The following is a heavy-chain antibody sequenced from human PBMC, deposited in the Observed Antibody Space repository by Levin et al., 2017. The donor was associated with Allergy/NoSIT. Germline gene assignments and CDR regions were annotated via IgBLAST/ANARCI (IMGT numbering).Heavy chain of an antibody. CDR2: IYWDDDK. V-gene: IGHV2-5*02. Sequence: SGPTLVKPTQTLTLTCTFSGFSLSTSGVGVGWIRQPPGKALEWLALIYWDDDKRYSPSLKSRLTITKDTSKNQVVLTMTNMDPVDTATYYCAHKTSITIFGVVIAWGGIAFDYWGQGTLVTVSS. D-gene: IGHD3-3*01. J-gene: IGHJ4*02. CDR3: AHKTSITIFGVVIAWGGIAFDY. CDR1: GFSLSTSGVG.